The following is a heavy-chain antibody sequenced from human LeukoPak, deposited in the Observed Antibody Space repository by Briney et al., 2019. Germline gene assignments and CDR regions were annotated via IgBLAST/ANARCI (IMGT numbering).Heavy chain of an antibody. J-gene: IGHJ4*02. D-gene: IGHD3-10*01. CDR2: ISSSGSTI. V-gene: IGHV3-11*01. CDR3: ARDLDYYGSGSHY. CDR1: GVTISDYY. Sequence: SLTLSCAVSGVTISDYYMSWIRQPPGKGLEWVSYISSSGSTIYYAESGKGRCTIARDNAKNALYLQVNSLRAEDMVVYYCARDLDYYGSGSHYWGQGTLV.